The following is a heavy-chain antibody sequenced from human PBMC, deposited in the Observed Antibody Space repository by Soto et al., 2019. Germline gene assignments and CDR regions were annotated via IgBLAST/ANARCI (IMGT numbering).Heavy chain of an antibody. CDR1: GFTFSSYA. CDR2: ISGSGGST. J-gene: IGHJ4*02. D-gene: IGHD2-21*02. V-gene: IGHV3-23*01. CDR3: AKGGDSDPDFDS. Sequence: GGSVRLSCAASGFTFSSYAMSWVRQAPGKGLEWVSAISGSGGSTYYADSVKGRFTISRDNSKNMLYLYINSLRAEDTAMYYCAKGGDSDPDFDSWGQGTPVTVSS.